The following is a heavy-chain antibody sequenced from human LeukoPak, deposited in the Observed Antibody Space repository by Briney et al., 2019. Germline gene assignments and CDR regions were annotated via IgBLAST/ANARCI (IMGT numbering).Heavy chain of an antibody. CDR2: IYHSGSA. J-gene: IGHJ4*02. CDR3: ARQPVEMSTIAAIDY. D-gene: IGHD5-24*01. Sequence: PSETLSLTCTVSGGSISSFYWSWIRQPPGKGLEWIGYIYHSGSAKYNPSLKSRVTISVDTSKNQFSLKLSSVTGADTAVYYCARQPVEMSTIAAIDYWGQGTLVTVSS. V-gene: IGHV4-59*01. CDR1: GGSISSFY.